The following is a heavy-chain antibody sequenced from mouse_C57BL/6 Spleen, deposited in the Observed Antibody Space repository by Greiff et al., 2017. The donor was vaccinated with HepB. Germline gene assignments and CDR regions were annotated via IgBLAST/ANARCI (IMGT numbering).Heavy chain of an antibody. D-gene: IGHD4-1*01. CDR1: GYTFTSYW. Sequence: VKLQQPGAELVRPGSSVKLSCKASGYTFTSYWMHWVKQRPIQGLEWIGNIDPSDSETHYNQKFKDKATLTVDKSSSTAYMQLSSLTSEDSAVYYCARRGPNWVSFDYWGQGTTLTVSS. V-gene: IGHV1-52*01. J-gene: IGHJ2*01. CDR2: IDPSDSET. CDR3: ARRGPNWVSFDY.